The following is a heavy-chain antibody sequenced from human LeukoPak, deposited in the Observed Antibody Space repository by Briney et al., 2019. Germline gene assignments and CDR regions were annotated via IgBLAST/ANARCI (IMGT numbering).Heavy chain of an antibody. CDR3: AREGWEQWLVLDY. Sequence: SETLSLTCTVSGGSISSSSYYWGWIRQPPGKGLEWIGSIYYSRSTYYNPSLKSRVTISVDTSKNQFSLKLSSVTAADTAVYYCAREGWEQWLVLDYWGQGTLVTVSS. CDR2: IYYSRST. D-gene: IGHD6-19*01. J-gene: IGHJ4*02. CDR1: GGSISSSSYY. V-gene: IGHV4-39*07.